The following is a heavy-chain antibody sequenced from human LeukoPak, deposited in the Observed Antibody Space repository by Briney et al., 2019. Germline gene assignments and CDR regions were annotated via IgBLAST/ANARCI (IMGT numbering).Heavy chain of an antibody. CDR1: GGSISSGSYY. Sequence: PSETLSLTCTVSGGSISSGSYYWTWIRQPAGKGLEWIGRIYTSGSTNYNPSLKSRVTISVDTSKNQFPLKLSSVTAADTAVYYCARADGGYYYDSSGYNAFDIRGQGTMVTVSS. J-gene: IGHJ3*02. CDR3: ARADGGYYYDSSGYNAFDI. V-gene: IGHV4-61*02. D-gene: IGHD3-22*01. CDR2: IYTSGST.